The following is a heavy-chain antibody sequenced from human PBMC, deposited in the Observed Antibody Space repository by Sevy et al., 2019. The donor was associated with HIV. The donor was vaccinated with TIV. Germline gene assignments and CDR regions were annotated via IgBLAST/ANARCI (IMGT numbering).Heavy chain of an antibody. D-gene: IGHD2-15*01. CDR2: SSGTGSYI. CDR1: GFTFSSYT. Sequence: GGSLRLSCSASGFTFSSYTMIWVRQAPGRGLEWVSASSGTGSYIYYADSAKDRFTISRDNAKNLLYLQMNSLRAEDTAVYYCARDHGYCSGGSCYSGGYWGQGTLVTVSS. J-gene: IGHJ4*02. CDR3: ARDHGYCSGGSCYSGGY. V-gene: IGHV3-21*06.